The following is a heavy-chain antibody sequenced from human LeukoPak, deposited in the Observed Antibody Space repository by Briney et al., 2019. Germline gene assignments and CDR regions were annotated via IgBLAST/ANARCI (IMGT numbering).Heavy chain of an antibody. D-gene: IGHD5-24*01. Sequence: SETLSLTCTVSGGSISSYYWTWIRQPPGKGLEWIGYIYYSGSTNYNTSLKSRVTISLDTSKNQFSLKLSSVTAADTAVYYCARWSRGGYNYFDYWGEGTLVTVSS. CDR1: GGSISSYY. J-gene: IGHJ4*02. CDR3: ARWSRGGYNYFDY. V-gene: IGHV4-59*01. CDR2: IYYSGST.